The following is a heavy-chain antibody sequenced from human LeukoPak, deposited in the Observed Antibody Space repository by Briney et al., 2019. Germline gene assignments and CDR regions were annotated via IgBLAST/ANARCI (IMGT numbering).Heavy chain of an antibody. J-gene: IGHJ4*02. V-gene: IGHV3-21*04. CDR1: GFTFNKYT. CDR2: ISTSSSYI. CDR3: AKPSGYDGRFDY. Sequence: GGSLRLSCAASGFTFNKYTMNWVRQAPGKGLEWVSSISTSSSYIYYADSVKGRFTISRDNAKNSLYLQMNSLRAEDTALYYCAKPSGYDGRFDYWGQGTLVTVSS. D-gene: IGHD5-12*01.